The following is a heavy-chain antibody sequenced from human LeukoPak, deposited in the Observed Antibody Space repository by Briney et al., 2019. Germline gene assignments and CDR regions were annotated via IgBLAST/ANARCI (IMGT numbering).Heavy chain of an antibody. CDR1: GFTFTSSA. V-gene: IGHV1-58*02. J-gene: IGHJ4*02. CDR2: IVVGSGNT. Sequence: SVKVSCKASGFTFTSSAMQWVRQARGQRLEWIGWIVVGSGNTNYAQKFQERVTMTRDTSTSTVYMELSSLRSEDTAVYYCARDRDFDWLLLFDYWGQGTLVTVSS. D-gene: IGHD3-9*01. CDR3: ARDRDFDWLLLFDY.